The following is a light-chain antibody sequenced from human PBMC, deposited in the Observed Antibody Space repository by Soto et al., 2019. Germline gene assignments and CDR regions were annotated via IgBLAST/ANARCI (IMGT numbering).Light chain of an antibody. CDR2: AAS. Sequence: DIQMTQSPSSLSASVGDRVTITCRASQSISSYLNWYQQKPGKAPKLLIYAASSLQSGVPSRFSGNGSGTDFTLTISSLQPEDFATYYCQQSYSTPPITFGQGTRLEIK. CDR3: QQSYSTPPIT. V-gene: IGKV1-39*01. J-gene: IGKJ5*01. CDR1: QSISSY.